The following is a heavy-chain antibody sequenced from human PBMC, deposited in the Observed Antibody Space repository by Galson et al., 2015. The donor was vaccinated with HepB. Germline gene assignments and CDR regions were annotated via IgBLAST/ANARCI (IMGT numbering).Heavy chain of an antibody. Sequence: SLRLSCAASGLTFSNYWMTWVRQAPGKGLEWVANTKQDGSEKYYVDSVKGRFTISRDNAKNSLYLQMNSLRAEDTAIYYCAREDGALGYSYEWDYYYYGMDVWGQGTTVTVSS. CDR1: GLTFSNYW. CDR2: TKQDGSEK. J-gene: IGHJ6*02. D-gene: IGHD5-18*01. CDR3: AREDGALGYSYEWDYYYYGMDV. V-gene: IGHV3-7*03.